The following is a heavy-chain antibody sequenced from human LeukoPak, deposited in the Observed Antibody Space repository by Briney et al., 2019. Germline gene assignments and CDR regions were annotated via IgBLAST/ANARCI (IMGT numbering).Heavy chain of an antibody. V-gene: IGHV4-31*03. Sequence: SETLSLTCTVSGGSISSGGYYWSWIRQHPGKGLEWIGYIYYSGSTYYNPSLKSRVTISVDTSKNQFSLKLSSVTAADTAVYFLARVLLIFPKGSYFDYWGQGTLVTVSS. CDR3: ARVLLIFPKGSYFDY. D-gene: IGHD2-15*01. J-gene: IGHJ4*02. CDR2: IYYSGST. CDR1: GGSISSGGYY.